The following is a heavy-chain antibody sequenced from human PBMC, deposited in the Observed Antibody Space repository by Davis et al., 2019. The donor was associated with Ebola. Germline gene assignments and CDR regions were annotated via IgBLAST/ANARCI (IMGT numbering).Heavy chain of an antibody. Sequence: MPSETLSLTCAVYGGSFSGFFWSWIRQPPGKGLEWIGEINHSGNTHYNPSLKSRVAISVDASKNQFSRKLSSVTAADTAMYYCARVQVGVLDWGQGNLVTVSS. D-gene: IGHD3-22*01. CDR3: ARVQVGVLD. CDR1: GGSFSGFF. V-gene: IGHV4-34*01. J-gene: IGHJ4*02. CDR2: INHSGNT.